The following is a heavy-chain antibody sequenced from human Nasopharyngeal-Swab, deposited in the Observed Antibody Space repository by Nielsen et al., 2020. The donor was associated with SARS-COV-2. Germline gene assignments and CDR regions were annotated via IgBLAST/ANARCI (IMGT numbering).Heavy chain of an antibody. CDR3: TTEDIVVVVAGHEYFQH. Sequence: GGSLRLSCAASGFTFSSYSMNWVRQAPGKGLEWVSSISSSSSYIYYADSVKGRFTISRDNAKNSLYLQMNSLKTEDTAVYYCTTEDIVVVVAGHEYFQHWGQGTLVTVSS. CDR1: GFTFSSYS. D-gene: IGHD2-15*01. V-gene: IGHV3-21*03. J-gene: IGHJ1*01. CDR2: ISSSSSYI.